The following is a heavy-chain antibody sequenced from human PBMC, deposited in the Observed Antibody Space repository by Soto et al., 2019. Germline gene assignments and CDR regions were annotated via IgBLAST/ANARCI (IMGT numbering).Heavy chain of an antibody. CDR2: MNPNSGNT. D-gene: IGHD6-19*01. V-gene: IGHV1-8*01. CDR3: ARGYSSGWVDAFDI. J-gene: IGHJ3*02. CDR1: GYTFTSYD. Sequence: ASVKVSCKASGYTFTSYDINWVRQATGQGLEWMGWMNPNSGNTGYAQKFQGRVTMTRNTSISTTYMELSSLRSEDTAVYYWARGYSSGWVDAFDIWGQGTMATVPS.